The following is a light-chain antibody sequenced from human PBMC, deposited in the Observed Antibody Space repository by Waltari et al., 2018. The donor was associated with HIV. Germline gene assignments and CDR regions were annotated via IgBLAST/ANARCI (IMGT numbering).Light chain of an antibody. Sequence: EIVMTQSPATLWLSPGETATLSCRTRQSIATNLPWYQQKRGQAPKLLIYDASTGAAGVPPRFSGSGSGTEFNLTIDSLQSNDFAIYYCQQYNNWPYTFARGSKVEVK. CDR1: QSIATN. CDR2: DAS. J-gene: IGKJ2*01. CDR3: QQYNNWPYT. V-gene: IGKV3-15*01.